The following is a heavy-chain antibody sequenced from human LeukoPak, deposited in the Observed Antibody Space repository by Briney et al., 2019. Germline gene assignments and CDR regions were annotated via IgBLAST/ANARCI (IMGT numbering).Heavy chain of an antibody. D-gene: IGHD6-6*01. V-gene: IGHV4-34*01. CDR3: AREVGSSPVGYYYYMDV. CDR1: GGSFSGYY. J-gene: IGHJ6*03. CDR2: INHSGST. Sequence: SETLSLTCAVYGGSFSGYYWSWIRQPPGKGLEWIGEINHSGSTNYNPSLKSRVTISVDTSKNQFSPKLSSVTAADTAVYYCAREVGSSPVGYYYYMDVWGKGTTVTVSS.